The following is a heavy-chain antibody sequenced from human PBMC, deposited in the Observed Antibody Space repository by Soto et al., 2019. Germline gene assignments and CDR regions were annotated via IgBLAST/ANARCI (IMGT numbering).Heavy chain of an antibody. Sequence: SETLSLTCTVSGGSISSYYWGWIRQPPGKGLEWIGSIYYSGSTYYNPSLKSRVTISVDTSKNQFSLKLSSVTAADTAVYYCARWGRGAVDFDYWGQGTLVTVS. CDR1: GGSISSYY. CDR2: IYYSGST. CDR3: ARWGRGAVDFDY. V-gene: IGHV4-39*01. J-gene: IGHJ4*02. D-gene: IGHD6-19*01.